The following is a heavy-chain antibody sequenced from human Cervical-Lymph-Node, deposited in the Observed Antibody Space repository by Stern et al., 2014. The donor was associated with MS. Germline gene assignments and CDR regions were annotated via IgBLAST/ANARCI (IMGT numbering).Heavy chain of an antibody. Sequence: VQLVESGAEVKKPGASVKVSCKASGYTFTGYYMHWVRQAPGQGLEWMGWINPNSGGTNYAQRFQGWVTMTRDTSISTAYMELSRLRSDDTAVYYCAREKAGSYYGMDVWGQGTTVTVSS. CDR3: AREKAGSYYGMDV. J-gene: IGHJ6*02. V-gene: IGHV1-2*04. CDR2: INPNSGGT. CDR1: GYTFTGYY. D-gene: IGHD1-26*01.